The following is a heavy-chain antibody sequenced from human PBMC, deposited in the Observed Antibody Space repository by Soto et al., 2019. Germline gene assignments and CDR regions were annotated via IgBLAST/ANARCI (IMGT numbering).Heavy chain of an antibody. CDR1: GHSISSGFYY. J-gene: IGHJ4*02. D-gene: IGHD5-18*01. Sequence: SETLSLTCTVSGHSISSGFYYWGWVRQPPGKGPQWIGSIYHSGSTYYNPSLQSRVTMSVDTSKNQLSLKLSSVTAADTAVYYCARCRYSYSARFFDSWGQGTRVTVSS. V-gene: IGHV4-38-2*02. CDR2: IYHSGST. CDR3: ARCRYSYSARFFDS.